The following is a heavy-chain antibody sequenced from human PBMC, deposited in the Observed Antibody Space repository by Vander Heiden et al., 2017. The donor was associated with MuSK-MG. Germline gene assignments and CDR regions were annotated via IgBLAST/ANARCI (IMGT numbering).Heavy chain of an antibody. CDR2: ISISSGVI. V-gene: IGHV3-48*02. D-gene: IGHD3-10*01. J-gene: IGHJ4*02. CDR3: AREFSMVRGVIGY. Sequence: EVLLVESGGGLVKPGGSLRLSCSASGFTFRSYGINWVRQAPRKGLEWLSYISISSGVIHYADSVKGRFSTSRDDAKKSVYLQLNSLRDEDTAVYYCAREFSMVRGVIGYWGQGTLVTVSS. CDR1: GFTFRSYG.